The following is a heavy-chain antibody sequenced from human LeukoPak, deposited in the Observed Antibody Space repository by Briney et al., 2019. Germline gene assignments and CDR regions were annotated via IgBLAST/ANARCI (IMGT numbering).Heavy chain of an antibody. J-gene: IGHJ4*02. D-gene: IGHD4-23*01. CDR2: MYYSGST. CDR3: ARASYGANADY. Sequence: SETLSLTCTVSGGSISSYYWTWIRQPPGKGLEWITYMYYSGSTSYNPSLKSRVTISVDTSKNQFSLKLSSVTAADTAVYCCARASYGANADYWGQGTLVTVSS. V-gene: IGHV4-59*01. CDR1: GGSISSYY.